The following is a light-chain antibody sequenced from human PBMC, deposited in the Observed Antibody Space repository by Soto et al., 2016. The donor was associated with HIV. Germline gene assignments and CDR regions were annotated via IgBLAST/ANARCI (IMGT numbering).Light chain of an antibody. V-gene: IGKV1-5*03. CDR1: QDITTW. J-gene: IGKJ2*01. CDR3: QQFGNKPYT. CDR2: KAS. Sequence: DIQMTQSPSTLSASVGDRVTITCRASQDITTWLARYQQKPGKPPNLLIYKASNLQNGVPSRFSGSGSGTEFTLSINSLQPDDFATYYCQQFGNKPYTFGQGTKLEIK.